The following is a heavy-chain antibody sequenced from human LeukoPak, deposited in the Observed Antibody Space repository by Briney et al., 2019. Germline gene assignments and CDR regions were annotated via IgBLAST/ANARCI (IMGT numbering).Heavy chain of an antibody. D-gene: IGHD1-20*01. J-gene: IGHJ4*02. CDR1: GYTFTGYY. CDR2: IIPIFGTA. V-gene: IGHV1-69*06. Sequence: SVKVSCKASGYTFTGYYMHWVRQAPGQGLEWMGGIIPIFGTANYAQKFQGRVTITADKSTSTAYMELSSLRSEDTAVYYCARGLTGTKHFDYWGQGTLVTVSS. CDR3: ARGLTGTKHFDY.